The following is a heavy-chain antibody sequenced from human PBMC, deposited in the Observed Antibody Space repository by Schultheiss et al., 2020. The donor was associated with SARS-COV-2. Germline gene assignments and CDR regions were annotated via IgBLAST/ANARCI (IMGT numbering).Heavy chain of an antibody. CDR3: ARDTPTGSNYVGNF. D-gene: IGHD4-11*01. CDR1: GFTFSSYG. J-gene: IGHJ4*02. V-gene: IGHV3-33*01. Sequence: GGSLRLSCAASGFTFSSYGMHWVRQAPGKGLEWVAVIWYDGSNKYYADSVKGRFTISRDNSKNTLYLQMNSLRAEDTAVYYCARDTPTGSNYVGNFWGQVTLVTVSS. CDR2: IWYDGSNK.